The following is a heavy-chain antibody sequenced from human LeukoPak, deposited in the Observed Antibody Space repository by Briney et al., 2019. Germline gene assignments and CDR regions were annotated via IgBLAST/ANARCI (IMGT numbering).Heavy chain of an antibody. V-gene: IGHV4-30-4*01. D-gene: IGHD4-17*01. Sequence: PSETLSLTCTVSGGSISSGDYYWSWIRQPPGKGLEWIGYIYYSGSTYYNPSLKSRVTISVDTSKNQFSLKLSSVTAADTAVYYCARGEASVTVTTLAWWVDAFDIWGPGTMVTVSS. CDR1: GGSISSGDYY. CDR2: IYYSGST. CDR3: ARGEASVTVTTLAWWVDAFDI. J-gene: IGHJ3*02.